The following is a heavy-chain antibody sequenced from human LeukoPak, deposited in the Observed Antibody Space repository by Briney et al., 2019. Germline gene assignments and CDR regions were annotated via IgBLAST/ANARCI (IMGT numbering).Heavy chain of an antibody. V-gene: IGHV1-2*02. CDR1: GYTFTGYY. CDR3: AREGTITMVIDY. D-gene: IGHD3-10*01. J-gene: IGHJ4*02. CDR2: INPNGGGT. Sequence: GASVKVSCKASGYTFTGYYMHWVRQAPGQGLEWMGWINPNGGGTNYAQKFQGRVTMTRDTSISTAYMELSRLRSDDTAVYYCAREGTITMVIDYWGQGTLVTVSS.